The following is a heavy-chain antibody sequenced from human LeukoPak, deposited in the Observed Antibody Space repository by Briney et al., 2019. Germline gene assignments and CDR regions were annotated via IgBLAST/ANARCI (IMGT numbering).Heavy chain of an antibody. Sequence: PGGSLRLSCSVSGFTFSSHAMTWVRQAPGRGLEWVSSIDLSDKTYYADSVKGRFTISRDNSKNTLYLQMNSLRAEDTAVYYCAKERNDCSGGSCHYLDAFDIWGQGTMVTVSS. CDR1: GFTFSSHA. CDR2: IDLSDKT. J-gene: IGHJ3*02. CDR3: AKERNDCSGGSCHYLDAFDI. D-gene: IGHD2-15*01. V-gene: IGHV3-23*01.